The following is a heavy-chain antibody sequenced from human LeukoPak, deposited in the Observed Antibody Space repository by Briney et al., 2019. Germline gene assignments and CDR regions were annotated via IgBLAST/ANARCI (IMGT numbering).Heavy chain of an antibody. D-gene: IGHD6-13*01. Sequence: GGSLRPSCSASGFTFSSHAMHWVRQAPGKGLQYVSAISSYGGNTYFADSVKGRFTISRDNSKNTLYLQMSSLRAEDTGVYYCVTSGIAAAGMEYWGQGTLVTVSS. CDR2: ISSYGGNT. CDR3: VTSGIAAAGMEY. J-gene: IGHJ4*02. V-gene: IGHV3-64D*09. CDR1: GFTFSSHA.